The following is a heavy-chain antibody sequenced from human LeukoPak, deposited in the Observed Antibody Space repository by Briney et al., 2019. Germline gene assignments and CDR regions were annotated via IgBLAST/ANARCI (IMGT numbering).Heavy chain of an antibody. Sequence: ASVKVSCKASGGTFSSYAISWVRQAPGQGLEWMGGIIPIFGTANYAQKLQGRVTMTTDTSTSTAYMELRSLRSDDTAVYYCAREGDRYYDFWSGYSTYYYYMDVWGKGTTVTVSS. V-gene: IGHV1-69*05. CDR3: AREGDRYYDFWSGYSTYYYYMDV. CDR1: GGTFSSYA. J-gene: IGHJ6*03. D-gene: IGHD3-3*01. CDR2: IIPIFGTA.